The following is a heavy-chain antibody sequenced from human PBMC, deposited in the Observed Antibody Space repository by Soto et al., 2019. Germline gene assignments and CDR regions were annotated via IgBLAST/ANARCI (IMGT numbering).Heavy chain of an antibody. CDR1: GGSISSSSYY. CDR3: ARHGGSSVVPAAIDYYYGMDV. V-gene: IGHV4-39*01. CDR2: IYYSGST. Sequence: QLQLQESGPGLVKPSETLSLTCTVSGGSISSSSYYWGWIRQPPGKGLEWIGSIYYSGSTYYNPSLKSRVTISVDTSKNQFSLKLSSVTAADTAVYYCARHGGSSVVPAAIDYYYGMDVWGQGTTVTVSS. D-gene: IGHD2-2*01. J-gene: IGHJ6*02.